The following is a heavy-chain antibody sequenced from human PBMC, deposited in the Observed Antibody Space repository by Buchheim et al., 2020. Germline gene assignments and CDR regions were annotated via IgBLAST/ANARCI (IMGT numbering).Heavy chain of an antibody. D-gene: IGHD2-15*01. CDR2: INHSGST. J-gene: IGHJ5*02. CDR3: ARGKKVVAANWFDP. CDR1: GVSFSGYY. V-gene: IGHV4-34*01. Sequence: QVQLQQWGAGLLKPSETLSLTCAVYGVSFSGYYWSWIRQPPGKGLEWIGEINHSGSTNYNPSLKSRVTISVDTSKNQFSLTLSSVTAADTAVYYCARGKKVVAANWFDPWGQGTL.